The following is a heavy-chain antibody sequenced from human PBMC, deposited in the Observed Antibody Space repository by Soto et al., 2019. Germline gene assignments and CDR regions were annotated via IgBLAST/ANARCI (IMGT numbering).Heavy chain of an antibody. V-gene: IGHV1-69*06. D-gene: IGHD2-2*01. CDR3: ASRDASAEHACEC. J-gene: IGHJ4*02. CDR1: GGTFSSHA. CDR2: IIPISGTP. Sequence: SVKVSCKASGGTFSSHAISWVRQAPGQGLEWMGGIIPISGTPNYAQNFQGRVTITADKSTSTTYMELSSLRFEDAAVYYCASRDASAEHACECWGKGNMVSVSS.